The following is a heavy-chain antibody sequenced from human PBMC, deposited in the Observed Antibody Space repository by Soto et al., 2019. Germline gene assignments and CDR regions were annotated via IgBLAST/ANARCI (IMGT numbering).Heavy chain of an antibody. CDR2: INHTGGT. D-gene: IGHD6-19*01. V-gene: IGHV4-34*01. CDR3: ARGFIPVADFGHWFDP. Sequence: SETLSLTCAVYGGSFSGYYWTWIRQRPGKGLEFIGEINHTGGTNYTPSLKSRVTISVDTSTNQFSLKLTSVTAADTAVYYCARGFIPVADFGHWFDPWGQGALVTVSS. J-gene: IGHJ5*02. CDR1: GGSFSGYY.